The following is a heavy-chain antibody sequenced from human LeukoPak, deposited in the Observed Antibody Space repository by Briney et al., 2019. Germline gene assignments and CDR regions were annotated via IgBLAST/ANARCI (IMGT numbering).Heavy chain of an antibody. CDR3: ARAGLKGYSAMDPQDY. Sequence: GGSLRLSCAASGFTFSSYGMHWVRQAPGKGLEWVAVISYDGSNKYYADSVKGRFTISRDNSKNTLYLQMNSLRAEDTAVYYCARAGLKGYSAMDPQDYWGQGTLVTVSS. J-gene: IGHJ4*02. D-gene: IGHD5-18*01. V-gene: IGHV3-30*03. CDR2: ISYDGSNK. CDR1: GFTFSSYG.